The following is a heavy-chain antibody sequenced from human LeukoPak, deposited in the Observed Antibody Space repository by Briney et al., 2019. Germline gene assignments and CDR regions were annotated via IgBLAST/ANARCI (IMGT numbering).Heavy chain of an antibody. CDR1: GGSFSSSSVY. D-gene: IGHD3-10*01. V-gene: IGHV4-39*01. Sequence: SETLSLTCTVSGGSFSSSSVYWGWIRQPPGKGLEWVGTTYYSGSTAHTPSPKGTVTISGDPYKIQFSPKVRSGTAADTAGYYCGKQFIPDYGSASSFEYGGQGILVTVPA. CDR2: TYYSGST. CDR3: GKQFIPDYGSASSFEY. J-gene: IGHJ4*02.